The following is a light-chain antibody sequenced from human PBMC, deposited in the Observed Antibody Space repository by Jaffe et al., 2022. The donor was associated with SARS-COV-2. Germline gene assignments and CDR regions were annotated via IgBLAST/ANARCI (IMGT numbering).Light chain of an antibody. CDR3: QQSYSTPPLT. CDR2: ASS. V-gene: IGKV1-39*01. Sequence: DIHMTQSPSSLSASVGDRVTITCRASQSIIRYLNWYQQKPGKAPKLLIYASSTLESGVPSRFSGSGSGTDFTLTISSLQPEDFATYYCQQSYSTPPLTFGPGTKVEIK. J-gene: IGKJ3*01. CDR1: QSIIRY.